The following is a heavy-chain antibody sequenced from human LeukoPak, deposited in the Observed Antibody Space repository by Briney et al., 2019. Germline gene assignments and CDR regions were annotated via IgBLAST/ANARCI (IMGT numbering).Heavy chain of an antibody. V-gene: IGHV3-21*01. CDR2: IGSSSSYI. J-gene: IGHJ4*02. Sequence: GGSLRLSCAASGFTFSSYSMNWVRQAPGKGLEWVSSIGSSSSYIYYADSVKGRFTISRDNAKNSLYLQMNSLRAEDTAVYYCAREESTDYWGQGTLVTVSS. CDR1: GFTFSSYS. D-gene: IGHD2-2*01. CDR3: AREESTDY.